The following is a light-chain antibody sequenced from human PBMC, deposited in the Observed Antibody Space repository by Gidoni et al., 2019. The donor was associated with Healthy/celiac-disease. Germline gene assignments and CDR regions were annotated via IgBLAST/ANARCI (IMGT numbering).Light chain of an antibody. CDR3: QQRSNWPTLYT. CDR2: DAS. V-gene: IGKV3-11*01. J-gene: IGKJ2*01. Sequence: EIVLTHSPATLSLSPGERANLSCRASQSFSSYLAWYQQKPGQAHRLLIYDASNRATGIRATFSGSGCGTDFTFTISSLEPEDFAVYYCQQRSNWPTLYTFGQGTKLEIK. CDR1: QSFSSY.